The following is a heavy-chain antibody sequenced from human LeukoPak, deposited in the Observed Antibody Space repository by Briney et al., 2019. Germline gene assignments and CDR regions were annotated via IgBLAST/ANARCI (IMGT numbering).Heavy chain of an antibody. J-gene: IGHJ3*01. CDR2: ISAYNGHT. CDR1: GYNFGRYG. V-gene: IGHV1-18*01. Sequence: ASVKVSCKASGYNFGRYGISWVRQAPGQGLELVGWISAYNGHTKYAQDFQGRVIMTTDTSTTTAYMELRSLRSDDTAVYYCARDSSIVVVSHDAFDVWGQGTMVTVSS. D-gene: IGHD2-2*01. CDR3: ARDSSIVVVSHDAFDV.